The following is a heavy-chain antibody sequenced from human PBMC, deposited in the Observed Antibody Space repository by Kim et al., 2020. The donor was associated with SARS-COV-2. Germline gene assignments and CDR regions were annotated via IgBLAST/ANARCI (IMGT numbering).Heavy chain of an antibody. V-gene: IGHV3-21*01. J-gene: IGHJ4*02. CDR2: ISSSSSYI. Sequence: GGSLRLSCAASGFTFSSYSMNWVRQAPGKGLEWVSSISSSSSYIYYADSVKGRFTISRDNAKNSLYLQMNSLRAEDTAVYYCARSPLRYCSGGSCYLGWRQGTLVTVSS. CDR3: ARSPLRYCSGGSCYLG. CDR1: GFTFSSYS. D-gene: IGHD2-15*01.